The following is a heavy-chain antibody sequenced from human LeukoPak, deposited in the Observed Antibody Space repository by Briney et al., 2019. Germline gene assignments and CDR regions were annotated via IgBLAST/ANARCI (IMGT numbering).Heavy chain of an antibody. Sequence: PSETLSLTCAVSGYSISSGYYWGWIRQPPGKGLEWIGSIYHSGSTYYNPSLKSRVTISVDTSKNQFSLKLSSVTAADTAVCYCARQFSYYDFWSGYPFDYWGQGTLVTVSS. CDR2: IYHSGST. D-gene: IGHD3-3*01. CDR1: GYSISSGYY. J-gene: IGHJ4*02. V-gene: IGHV4-38-2*01. CDR3: ARQFSYYDFWSGYPFDY.